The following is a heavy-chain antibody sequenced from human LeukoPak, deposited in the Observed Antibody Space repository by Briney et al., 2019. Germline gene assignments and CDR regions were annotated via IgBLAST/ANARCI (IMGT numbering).Heavy chain of an antibody. CDR1: RFTFSSYA. Sequence: GGFLRLSCPASRFTFSSYAMSWVRQAPGKGLEWVSAISGSGGSAYYADSVKGRFTISRDNSKNTLYMQMNSMGAEDTAVYVCVKYPHSISWYRSYYYYGMDVWGQGTTVTVSS. CDR2: ISGSGGSA. D-gene: IGHD6-13*01. V-gene: IGHV3-23*01. CDR3: VKYPHSISWYRSYYYYGMDV. J-gene: IGHJ6*02.